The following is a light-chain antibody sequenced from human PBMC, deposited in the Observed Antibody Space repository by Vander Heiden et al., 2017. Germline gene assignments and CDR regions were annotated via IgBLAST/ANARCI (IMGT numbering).Light chain of an antibody. J-gene: IGKJ2*01. CDR2: KAS. CDR3: QQYNNYV. CDR1: QPMTSW. V-gene: IGKV1-5*03. Sequence: IQVTQSPSIVSATIGDTITVTFRPSQPMTSWMAWEQQRPATAPKVLTQKASNRESGGPSRFSGSGSGTEFTLTISSLQPEDFATYYRQQYNNYVFGQGTKVEMK.